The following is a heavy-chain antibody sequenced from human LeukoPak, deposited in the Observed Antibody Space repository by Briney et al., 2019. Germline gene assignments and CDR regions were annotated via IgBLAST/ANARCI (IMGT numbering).Heavy chain of an antibody. J-gene: IGHJ4*02. CDR2: IYYSGST. CDR1: GGSISSGGYS. Sequence: SETLSLTCAVSGGSISSGGYSWSWIRQPPGKGLEWIGSIYYSGSTYYNPSLKSRVTISVDTSKNQFSLKLSSVTAADTAVYYCARQRYYYDSSGYYFTSRFDYWGQGTLVTVSS. D-gene: IGHD3-22*01. V-gene: IGHV4-30-2*03. CDR3: ARQRYYYDSSGYYFTSRFDY.